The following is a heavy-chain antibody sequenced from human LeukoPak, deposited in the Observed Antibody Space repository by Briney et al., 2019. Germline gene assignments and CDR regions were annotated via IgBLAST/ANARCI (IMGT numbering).Heavy chain of an antibody. CDR2: ISSSSSYI. CDR3: ARRTLEILAYCGGDCYPYYYYYMDV. J-gene: IGHJ6*03. CDR1: GFTVSSNY. D-gene: IGHD2-21*02. V-gene: IGHV3-21*01. Sequence: GGSLRLSCAASGFTVSSNYMSWVRQAPGKGLEWVSSISSSSSYIYYADSVKGRFTISRDNAKNSLYLQMNSLRAEDTAVYYCARRTLEILAYCGGDCYPYYYYYMDVWGKGTTVTVSS.